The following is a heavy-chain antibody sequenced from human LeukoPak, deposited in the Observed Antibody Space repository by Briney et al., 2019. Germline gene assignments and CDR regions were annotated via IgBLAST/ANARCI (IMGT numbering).Heavy chain of an antibody. V-gene: IGHV3-23*01. Sequence: GGSLRLSCAAPGFTFSSYAMSWVRQAPGKGLEWVSAISGSGGSTYYADSVKGRFTISRDNSKNTLYLQMNSLRAEDTAVYYCAIGVRYFDSPFDPWGQGTLVTVSS. J-gene: IGHJ5*02. CDR3: AIGVRYFDSPFDP. D-gene: IGHD3-9*01. CDR1: GFTFSSYA. CDR2: ISGSGGST.